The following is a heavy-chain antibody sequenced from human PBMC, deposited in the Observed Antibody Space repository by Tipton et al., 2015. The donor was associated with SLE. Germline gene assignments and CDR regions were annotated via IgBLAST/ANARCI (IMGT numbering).Heavy chain of an antibody. V-gene: IGHV4-34*12. Sequence: TLSLTCAVYGGSFSGYYWSWIRQPPGKGLEWIGEIIHSGSTNYHPSLKSRVTISVDTSKNQFSLKLSSVTAADTAVYYCARVYGDYVGYWGQGTLVTVSS. CDR1: GGSFSGYY. J-gene: IGHJ4*02. CDR2: IIHSGST. CDR3: ARVYGDYVGY. D-gene: IGHD4-17*01.